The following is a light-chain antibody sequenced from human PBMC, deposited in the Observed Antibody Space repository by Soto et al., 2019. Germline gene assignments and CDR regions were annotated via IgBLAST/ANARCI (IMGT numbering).Light chain of an antibody. CDR3: QSYDSSLSVVV. CDR2: GNN. V-gene: IGLV1-40*01. Sequence: QCVLTLTPSVSGAPGQRVTISCAGSSSDIGAGYDVHWYQQLPGTAPKLLIYGNNHRPSGVPDRFSGSKSGTSASLAITGLQAEDEAYYYCQSYDSSLSVVVFGGGTKVTVL. J-gene: IGLJ2*01. CDR1: SSDIGAGYD.